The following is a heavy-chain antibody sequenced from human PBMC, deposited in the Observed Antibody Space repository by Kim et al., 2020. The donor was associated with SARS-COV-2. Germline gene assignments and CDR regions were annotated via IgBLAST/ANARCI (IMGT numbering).Heavy chain of an antibody. J-gene: IGHJ4*02. V-gene: IGHV3-7*01. CDR2: IKEDGTEK. Sequence: GGSLRLSCAGSGFTFGIHWMSWVRQAPGKGLEWVANIKEDGTEKHYVDSVKGRFTISRDNAKKSLYLQMDSLRVGDTAVYYCARARYFEFWGPGTPVTVS. CDR3: ARARYFEF. CDR1: GFTFGIHW.